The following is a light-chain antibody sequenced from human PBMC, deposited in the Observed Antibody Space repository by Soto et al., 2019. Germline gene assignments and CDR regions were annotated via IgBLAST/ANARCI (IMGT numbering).Light chain of an antibody. J-gene: IGKJ2*01. CDR3: QQRSDWPLT. Sequence: EIVLTQSPATLSLSPGERATLSCRTSQSVSSSYLAWYQQKPGPAPRLLIYGASSRATGIPDRFSGGGSGTDFTLTISSLEPEDFAVYYCQQRSDWPLTFGPGTKLEVK. CDR1: QSVSSSY. V-gene: IGKV3D-20*02. CDR2: GAS.